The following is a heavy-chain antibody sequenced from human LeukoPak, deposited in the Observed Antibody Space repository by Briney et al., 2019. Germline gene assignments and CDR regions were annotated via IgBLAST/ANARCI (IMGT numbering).Heavy chain of an antibody. CDR1: GGSISSYY. D-gene: IGHD6-13*01. Sequence: SETLSLTCTVSGGSISSYYWSWIRQPPGKGLEWIGYIYYSGSTNYNPSLKSRVTISVDTSKNQFSLKLSSVTAADTAVYYCARGKTGYSSSWSRGRYFDLWGRGTLVTVSS. J-gene: IGHJ2*01. CDR3: ARGKTGYSSSWSRGRYFDL. V-gene: IGHV4-59*01. CDR2: IYYSGST.